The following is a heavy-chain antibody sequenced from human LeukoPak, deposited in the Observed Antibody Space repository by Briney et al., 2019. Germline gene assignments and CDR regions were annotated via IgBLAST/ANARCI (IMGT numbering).Heavy chain of an antibody. V-gene: IGHV1-2*02. J-gene: IGHJ4*02. Sequence: ASVKVSCKASGYTFTGYYMHWVRQAPGQGLEWMGWISPNSGGTNYAQKFQGRVTMTRDTSISTAYMELSRLRSDDTAVYYCARVWHDYVWGSYRPTTEYYFDYWGQGTLVTVSS. CDR3: ARVWHDYVWGSYRPTTEYYFDY. D-gene: IGHD3-16*02. CDR1: GYTFTGYY. CDR2: ISPNSGGT.